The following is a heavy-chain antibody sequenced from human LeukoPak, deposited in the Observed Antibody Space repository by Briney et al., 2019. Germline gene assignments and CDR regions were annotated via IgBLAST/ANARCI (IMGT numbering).Heavy chain of an antibody. D-gene: IGHD2-2*02. Sequence: GSLRLSCAASGFTFSSYAMSWIRQPPGKGLEWIGEINHSGSTNYNPSLKSRVTISVDTSKNQFSPKLSSVTAADTAVYYCARGGGYCSSTSCYIRFDYWGQGTLVTVSS. CDR3: ARGGGYCSSTSCYIRFDY. CDR1: GFTFSSYA. J-gene: IGHJ4*02. CDR2: INHSGST. V-gene: IGHV4-34*01.